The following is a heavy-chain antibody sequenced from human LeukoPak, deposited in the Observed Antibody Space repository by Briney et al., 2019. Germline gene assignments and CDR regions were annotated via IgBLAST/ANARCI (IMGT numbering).Heavy chain of an antibody. CDR1: GGTFSSYA. CDR3: ARRVTIFGVAGEDWFDP. Sequence: PSVKVSCXASGGTFSSYAISWVRQARGQGLEWVGGIIPIFGTANYAQKFQGRVTITTDESTSTAYMELSSLRSEDTAVYYCARRVTIFGVAGEDWFDPWGQGTLVTVSS. D-gene: IGHD3-3*01. J-gene: IGHJ5*02. CDR2: IIPIFGTA. V-gene: IGHV1-69*05.